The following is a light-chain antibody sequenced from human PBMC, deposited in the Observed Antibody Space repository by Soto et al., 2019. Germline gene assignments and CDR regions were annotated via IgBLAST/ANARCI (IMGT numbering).Light chain of an antibody. V-gene: IGKV1-39*01. CDR1: QSISSY. CDR2: AAS. J-gene: IGKJ3*01. CDR3: QQTYTSPFS. Sequence: DIQMTQSPSSLSASVGDRVTITCRASQSISSYLNWYQQRPGKAPKLLIHAASSLQSGVPSRSSGNGSGTDVNLTISSLQPEDVATEYCQQTYTSPFSFGPRTKVDI.